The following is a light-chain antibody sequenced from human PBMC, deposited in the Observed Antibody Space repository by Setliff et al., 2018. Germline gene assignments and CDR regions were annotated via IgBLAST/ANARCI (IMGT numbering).Light chain of an antibody. CDR2: DVT. Sequence: QSALAQPAAVSGSPGQSIAISCTGTSRDVGGYNFVSWYQQHPDKAPKLLIYDVTVRPSGVSDRFSGSKSGNTASLTISGLQAEDEADYYCLSYTSDTTHAVFGGGTK. J-gene: IGLJ2*01. CDR3: LSYTSDTTHAV. CDR1: SRDVGGYNF. V-gene: IGLV2-14*01.